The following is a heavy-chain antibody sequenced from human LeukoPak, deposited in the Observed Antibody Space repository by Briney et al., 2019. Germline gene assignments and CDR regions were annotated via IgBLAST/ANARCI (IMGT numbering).Heavy chain of an antibody. Sequence: GGSLRLSCAASGFTFSSYWMHWVRQAPGEGLVWVSRINSDGSSTSYADSVKGRFTISRDNAKNTLYLQMNSLRAEDTAVYYCARGHYYDSTSPEYFQHWGQGTLVTVSS. CDR1: GFTFSSYW. J-gene: IGHJ1*01. CDR2: INSDGSST. D-gene: IGHD3-22*01. CDR3: ARGHYYDSTSPEYFQH. V-gene: IGHV3-74*01.